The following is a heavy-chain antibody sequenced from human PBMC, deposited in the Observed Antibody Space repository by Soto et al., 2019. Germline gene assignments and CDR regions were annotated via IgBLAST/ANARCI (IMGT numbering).Heavy chain of an antibody. V-gene: IGHV1-18*01. CDR3: ARVIRGDYGLNNWFDP. J-gene: IGHJ5*02. CDR1: GYTFTSYG. Sequence: ASVKVSCKASGYTFTSYGISWVRQAPGQGLEWMGWISAYNGNTNYAQKLQGRVTMTTDTSTSTAYMELRSLRSDGTAVYYCARVIRGDYGLNNWFDPWGQGTLVPVSS. CDR2: ISAYNGNT. D-gene: IGHD4-17*01.